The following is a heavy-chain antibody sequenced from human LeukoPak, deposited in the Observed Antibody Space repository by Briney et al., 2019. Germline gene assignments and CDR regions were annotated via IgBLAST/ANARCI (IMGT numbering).Heavy chain of an antibody. CDR3: ARGPTENYFDY. J-gene: IGHJ4*02. V-gene: IGHV1-69*13. Sequence: ASVKVSCKASGGTFSSYAISWVRQAPGQGLERMGGIIPIFGTANYAQKFQGRVTITADESTSTAYMELSSLRSEDTAVYYCARGPTENYFDYWGQGTLVTVSS. D-gene: IGHD4-17*01. CDR2: IIPIFGTA. CDR1: GGTFSSYA.